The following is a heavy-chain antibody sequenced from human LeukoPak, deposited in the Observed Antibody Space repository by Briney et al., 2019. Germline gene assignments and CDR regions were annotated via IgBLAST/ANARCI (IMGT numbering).Heavy chain of an antibody. CDR2: VYPGDSDT. CDR1: GYGFNIYW. CDR3: ARQGYSYGYKWCDP. Sequence: KPGESLKISCEGSGYGFNIYWIVWVRQMPGKGLEWIGTVYPGDSDTTYSPSFEGQVTISVDKSNSTAYLQWSSLKASDTGIYYCARQGYSYGYKWCDPWGQGTRVTVSS. D-gene: IGHD5-18*01. V-gene: IGHV5-51*01. J-gene: IGHJ5*02.